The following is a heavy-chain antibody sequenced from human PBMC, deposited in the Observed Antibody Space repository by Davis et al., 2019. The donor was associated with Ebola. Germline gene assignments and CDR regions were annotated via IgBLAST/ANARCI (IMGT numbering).Heavy chain of an antibody. CDR1: GFTFSSYW. Sequence: GESLKISCAASGFTFSSYWMSWVRQAPGKGLEWVANIKQDESEKYYVDSVKGRFTISRDNARNSLFLQMNSLRAEDTAVYYCARDTGGILDYWGQGTLVTVSS. CDR2: IKQDESEK. D-gene: IGHD2-8*02. CDR3: ARDTGGILDY. V-gene: IGHV3-7*01. J-gene: IGHJ4*02.